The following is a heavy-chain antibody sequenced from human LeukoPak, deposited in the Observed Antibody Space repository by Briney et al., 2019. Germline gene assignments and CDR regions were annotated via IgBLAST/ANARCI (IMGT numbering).Heavy chain of an antibody. CDR3: ARRQVFDNWNYSNPYYFGY. Sequence: SETLSLTCAVYGGSFSGYYWSWIRQPPGKGLEWIAEINHSGSTNYNPSLKSRVTISVDTSKNQFSLKLSSVTAADTAVYYCARRQVFDNWNYSNPYYFGYWGQGTLVTVSS. J-gene: IGHJ4*02. V-gene: IGHV4-34*01. CDR2: INHSGST. D-gene: IGHD1-7*01. CDR1: GGSFSGYY.